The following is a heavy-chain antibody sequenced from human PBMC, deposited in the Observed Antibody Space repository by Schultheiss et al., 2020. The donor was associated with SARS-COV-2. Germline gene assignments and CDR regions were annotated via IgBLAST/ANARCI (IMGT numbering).Heavy chain of an antibody. J-gene: IGHJ4*02. V-gene: IGHV4-39*07. CDR2: IYTSGST. CDR1: GGSISSSSYY. Sequence: GSLRLSCTVSGGSISSSSYYWGWIRQPPGKGLEWIGSIYTSGSTNYNPSLKSRVTISVDTSKNQFSLKLSSVTAADTAVYYCATERSDILTGYYRVWGQGTLVTVSS. CDR3: ATERSDILTGYYRV. D-gene: IGHD3-9*01.